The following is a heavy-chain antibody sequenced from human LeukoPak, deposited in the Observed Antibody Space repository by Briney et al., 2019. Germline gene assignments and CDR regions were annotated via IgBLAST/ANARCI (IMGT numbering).Heavy chain of an antibody. CDR1: GYTFTIYG. V-gene: IGHV1-18*01. D-gene: IGHD2-15*01. CDR2: ISAYGNT. J-gene: IGHJ4*01. CDR3: ARGIIGNYFDY. Sequence: ASVTVSCKTSGYTFTIYGISWVRQAPGQGLEWMGLISAYGNTNYAQNLQGRVTMTTDTSTSTAYMELRSLRSDDTAVYYCARGIIGNYFDYWGHKTPRSVSS.